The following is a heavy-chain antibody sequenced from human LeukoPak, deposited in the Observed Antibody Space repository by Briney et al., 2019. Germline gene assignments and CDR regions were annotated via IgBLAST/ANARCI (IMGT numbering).Heavy chain of an antibody. J-gene: IGHJ4*02. Sequence: PAGTLSLTCTVSGDSHITNHWWSWVRQPPGKGLEWIGEIYHLGNTNYNPSLKSRGTISRDTSNNQFSLRLSSVTVADTAVYYCASAHWDYWGRGALVTVSS. V-gene: IGHV4-4*02. CDR1: GDSHITNHW. CDR2: IYHLGNT. CDR3: ASAHWDY.